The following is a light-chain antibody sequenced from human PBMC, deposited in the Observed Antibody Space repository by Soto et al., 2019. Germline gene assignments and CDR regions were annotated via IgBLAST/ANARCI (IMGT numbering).Light chain of an antibody. CDR3: QQYTEWPLT. CDR2: HAA. V-gene: IGKV3-15*01. Sequence: EIVMTQSPATLSVSPGERATLSCRASQSVSNNVAWYQQKPGQAPRPLIYHAATRATGIPARFSGSGSGTELPLTISSLQSEDFAVYYCQQYTEWPLTFGGGTKVEIK. J-gene: IGKJ4*01. CDR1: QSVSNN.